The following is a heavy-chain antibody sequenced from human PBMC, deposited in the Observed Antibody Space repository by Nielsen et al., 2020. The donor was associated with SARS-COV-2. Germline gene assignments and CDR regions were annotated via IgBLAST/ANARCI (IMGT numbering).Heavy chain of an antibody. CDR1: GFTFSNAW. CDR3: TTDPLQASTNYDILTGYYYDFDY. D-gene: IGHD3-9*01. Sequence: GESLKISCAASGFTFSNAWMSWVRQAPGKGLEWVGRIKSKTDGGTTDYAAPVKGRFTISRDDSKNTLYLQMNSLKTEDTAVYYCTTDPLQASTNYDILTGYYYDFDYWGQGTLVTVSS. CDR2: IKSKTDGGTT. V-gene: IGHV3-15*01. J-gene: IGHJ4*02.